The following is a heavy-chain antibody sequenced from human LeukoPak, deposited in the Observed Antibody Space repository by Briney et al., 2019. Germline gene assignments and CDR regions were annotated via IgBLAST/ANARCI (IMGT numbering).Heavy chain of an antibody. CDR2: INYSGST. J-gene: IGHJ4*02. D-gene: IGHD6-13*01. CDR3: ARDPGYSSSFDY. Sequence: KPSETLSLTCTVSGGSISSYYWSWIRQPPGKGLEWIGEINYSGSTNYNPSLKSRVTISVDTSKNQFSLKLSSVTAADTAVYYCARDPGYSSSFDYWGQGTLVTVSS. V-gene: IGHV4-59*12. CDR1: GGSISSYY.